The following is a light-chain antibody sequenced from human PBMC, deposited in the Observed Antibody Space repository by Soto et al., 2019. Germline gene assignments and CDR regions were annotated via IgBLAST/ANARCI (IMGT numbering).Light chain of an antibody. Sequence: EIVLTQSPGTLSLSPGERATLSCRASQSVSSSYLAWYQQKPGQAPRLLIYGASSRATGIPDRFSGSGSGTDFTLTISRLDHEDFAVYYCQHYGSSALFGPGTKVDIK. CDR3: QHYGSSAL. CDR1: QSVSSSY. J-gene: IGKJ3*01. CDR2: GAS. V-gene: IGKV3-20*01.